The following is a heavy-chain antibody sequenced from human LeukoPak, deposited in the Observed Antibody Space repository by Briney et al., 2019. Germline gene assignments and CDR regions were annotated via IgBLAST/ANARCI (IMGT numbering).Heavy chain of an antibody. J-gene: IGHJ3*02. V-gene: IGHV3-7*01. D-gene: IGHD3-22*01. Sequence: GGSLRLSCAASGFSFSTSWMAWVRPAPGKGLEWVANVKKDGSEKIYGDSVKGRLTISRDNAKSSLFLQMNSLRPEDTAVYYCASQDSNNAFEIWGQGTKATVSS. CDR2: VKKDGSEK. CDR3: ASQDSNNAFEI. CDR1: GFSFSTSW.